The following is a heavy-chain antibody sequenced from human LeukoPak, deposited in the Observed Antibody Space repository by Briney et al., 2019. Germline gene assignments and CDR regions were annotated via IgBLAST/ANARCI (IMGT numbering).Heavy chain of an antibody. V-gene: IGHV4-34*01. Sequence: SEALSLTCAVYGGSFSGYYWSWIRQPQGKGLEWIGEINHSGSTNYNPSLKSRVTISVDTSKNQFSLKLSSVTAADTAVYYCAGNWNPYYYYYMDVWGKGTTVTVSS. CDR2: INHSGST. J-gene: IGHJ6*03. D-gene: IGHD1-20*01. CDR3: AGNWNPYYYYYMDV. CDR1: GGSFSGYY.